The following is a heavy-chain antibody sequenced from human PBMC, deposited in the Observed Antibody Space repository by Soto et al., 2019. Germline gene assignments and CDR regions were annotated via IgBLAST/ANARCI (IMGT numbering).Heavy chain of an antibody. J-gene: IGHJ4*01. CDR2: IKSKTDGGTT. Sequence: GGSLRLPCAASGFTFINAGRNRIRQAPGKGLEWVGRIKSKTDGGTTDYAAPVKGRFAISRDDSNNMVYLQMNSLKIEDTAVYYCTTDSYSTIIIVRFDYWGHGTLVTVSS. V-gene: IGHV3-15*07. CDR1: GFTFINAG. CDR3: TTDSYSTIIIVRFDY. D-gene: IGHD3-22*01.